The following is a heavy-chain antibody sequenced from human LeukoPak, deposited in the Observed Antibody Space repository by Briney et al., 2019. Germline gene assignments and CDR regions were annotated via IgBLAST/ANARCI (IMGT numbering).Heavy chain of an antibody. CDR2: VDPSGST. CDR3: ATVGASHYGDWYFAY. V-gene: IGHV4-38-2*01. J-gene: IGHJ4*02. D-gene: IGHD4-17*01. Sequence: SETLSLTCAVSGYSISSDYYWGWIRPPPGKGMEWIGNVDPSGSTYYNPSLKSRATISLDTSKKQFSLKLTSVTAADTAVYYCATVGASHYGDWYFAYWGQGTLVTVSS. CDR1: GYSISSDYY.